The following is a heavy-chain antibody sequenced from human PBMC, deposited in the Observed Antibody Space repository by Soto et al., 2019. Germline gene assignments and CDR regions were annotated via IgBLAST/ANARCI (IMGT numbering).Heavy chain of an antibody. CDR2: ISAYNGNT. J-gene: IGHJ2*01. V-gene: IGHV1-18*01. CDR3: ARGTIVLMVYTPWYFDL. D-gene: IGHD2-8*01. CDR1: GYTFTSYG. Sequence: ASVKVSCKASGYTFTSYGISWVRQAPGQGLEWMGWISAYNGNTNYAQKLQGRVTMTTDTSTSTAYMELRSLRSDDAAVYYFARGTIVLMVYTPWYFDLWGRGTLVTVSS.